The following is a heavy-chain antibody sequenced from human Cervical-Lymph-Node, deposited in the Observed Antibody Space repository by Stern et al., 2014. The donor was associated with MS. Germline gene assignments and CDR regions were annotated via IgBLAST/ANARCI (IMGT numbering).Heavy chain of an antibody. J-gene: IGHJ2*01. CDR3: ARERQQYCNSEGCSYWYFDL. CDR2: IYHTGSY. D-gene: IGHD2/OR15-2a*01. CDR1: GGSDSSTTW. V-gene: IGHV4-4*02. Sequence: QVQLQESGPGLVKPSGTLSLTCAVSGGSDSSTTWCSLVRQSPGQGLERIGNIYHTGSYNYPPSLRIRFSISLDNATNHSSRNLPSVTAADTAVYYCARERQQYCNSEGCSYWYFDLWGRGTLVTVSS.